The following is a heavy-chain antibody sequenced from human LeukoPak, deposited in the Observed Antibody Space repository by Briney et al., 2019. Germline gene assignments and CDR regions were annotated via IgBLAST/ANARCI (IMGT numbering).Heavy chain of an antibody. CDR1: GFTVSSNY. Sequence: GGSLRLSCAASGFTVSSNYMSWVRQAPGKGLEWVSVIYSGGSTYYADSVKGRFTISRDNSKNTLYLQMNSLRAEDTTVYYCARDAPIMTTAYYYYYGMDVWGQGTTVTVSS. V-gene: IGHV3-66*01. J-gene: IGHJ6*02. CDR3: ARDAPIMTTAYYYYYGMDV. D-gene: IGHD4-4*01. CDR2: IYSGGST.